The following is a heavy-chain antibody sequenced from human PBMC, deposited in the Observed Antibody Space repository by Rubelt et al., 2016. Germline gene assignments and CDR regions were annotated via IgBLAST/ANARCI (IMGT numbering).Heavy chain of an antibody. CDR3: AKAQEFDM. V-gene: IGHV3-30*02. CDR2: IRYDGSIN. Sequence: VQLVESGGGLVQPGGSLRLSCGASGFTFSSYAMSWVRQAPGKGLEWVAFIRYDGSINSYADSVKGRFTISRDNSKNTLYLQMNSLRAEDTAMYYCAKAQEFDMWGQGTMVTVSS. CDR1: GFTFSSYA. J-gene: IGHJ3*02. D-gene: IGHD3-10*01.